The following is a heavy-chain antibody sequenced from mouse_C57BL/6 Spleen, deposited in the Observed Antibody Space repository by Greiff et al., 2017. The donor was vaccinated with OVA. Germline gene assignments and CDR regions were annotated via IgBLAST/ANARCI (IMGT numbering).Heavy chain of an antibody. CDR2: IPPNSGST. CDR3: AREGNYDYDRVDY. V-gene: IGHV1-64*01. CDR1: GYTFTSYW. J-gene: IGHJ2*01. Sequence: QVQLQQPGAELVKPGASVKLSCKASGYTFTSYWMHWVKQRPGQGLEWIGMIPPNSGSTNYNEKFKSKATLTVDKSSSTAYMQLSSLTSEDSAVYYCAREGNYDYDRVDYWGQGTTLTVSS. D-gene: IGHD2-4*01.